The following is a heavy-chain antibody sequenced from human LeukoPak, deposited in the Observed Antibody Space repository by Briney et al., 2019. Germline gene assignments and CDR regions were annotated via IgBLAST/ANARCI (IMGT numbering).Heavy chain of an antibody. D-gene: IGHD1-26*01. CDR2: ISTSGSRI. Sequence: GGSLRLSCAASRFTFSTYSMNWVRQTPGRGLEWVSYISTSGSRIDYADSVKGRFTISRDNAKNSLYLQVNNLRAEDTAVYYCARGGELLRPADYWGQGTLVTVSS. CDR3: ARGGELLRPADY. V-gene: IGHV3-48*04. J-gene: IGHJ4*02. CDR1: RFTFSTYS.